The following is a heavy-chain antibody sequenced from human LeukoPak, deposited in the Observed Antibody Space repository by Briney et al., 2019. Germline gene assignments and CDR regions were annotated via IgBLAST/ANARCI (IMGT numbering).Heavy chain of an antibody. CDR3: ARGGGNFDY. CDR2: IYYTGST. CDR1: GVSINSHY. V-gene: IGHV4-59*11. J-gene: IGHJ4*02. Sequence: KSSETLSLTCTVSGVSINSHYWSWIRQPPGKGLEWIGYIYYTGSTNYNPSLESRVTISVDMSKNQFSLRLSSVTAADTAVYYCARGGGNFDYWGQGTLVTVSS. D-gene: IGHD2-15*01.